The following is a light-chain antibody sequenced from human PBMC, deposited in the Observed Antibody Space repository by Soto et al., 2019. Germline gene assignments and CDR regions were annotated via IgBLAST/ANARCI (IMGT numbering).Light chain of an antibody. V-gene: IGLV2-23*01. CDR2: DDN. CDR1: RSDVGGYNL. Sequence: QSGLTQTASVSGSPGQSITMSCTGSRSDVGGYNLVSWYQQHPGKAPKLLISDDNKRPSGVSDRFSGSKSGNTASLTISGLQAEDEGDYYCSSYAGRITLVFGGRTKLTVL. CDR3: SSYAGRITLV. J-gene: IGLJ2*01.